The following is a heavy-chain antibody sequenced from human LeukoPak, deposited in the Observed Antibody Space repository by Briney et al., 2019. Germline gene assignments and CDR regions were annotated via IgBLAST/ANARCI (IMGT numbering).Heavy chain of an antibody. Sequence: PSETLSLTCTVSGGSISSSSYYWGWIRQPPGKGLEWIGSIYYSGSTYYNPSLKSRVTISVDTSKNQFSLKLSSVTAADTAVYYCARAQELRGNNWFDPWGQGTLVTVSS. CDR1: GGSISSSSYY. D-gene: IGHD1-7*01. CDR3: ARAQELRGNNWFDP. CDR2: IYYSGST. J-gene: IGHJ5*02. V-gene: IGHV4-39*07.